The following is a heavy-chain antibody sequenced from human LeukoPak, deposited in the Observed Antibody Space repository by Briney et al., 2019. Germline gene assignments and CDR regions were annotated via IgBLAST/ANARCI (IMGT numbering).Heavy chain of an antibody. Sequence: GGSLRLSCAASGFTFSSYGMHWVRPAPGKGLEWVAVIRYDGSNKYYADSVKGRFTISRDNSKNTLYLQMNSLRAEDTAVYYCARDAVYSSSWQYYWGQGTLVTVSS. CDR2: IRYDGSNK. V-gene: IGHV3-33*08. CDR3: ARDAVYSSSWQYY. J-gene: IGHJ4*02. D-gene: IGHD6-13*01. CDR1: GFTFSSYG.